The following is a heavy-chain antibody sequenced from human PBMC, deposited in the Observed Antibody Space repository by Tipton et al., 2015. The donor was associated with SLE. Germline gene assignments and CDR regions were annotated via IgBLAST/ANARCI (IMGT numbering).Heavy chain of an antibody. V-gene: IGHV4-38-2*02. D-gene: IGHD3-10*01. CDR2: IYHSGST. CDR1: GGSMSGYY. Sequence: TLSLTCTVSGGSMSGYYWGWIRQPPGKGLEWIGSIYHSGSTYYNPSLKSRVTISVDTSKNQYSLRLTSVTAADTAVYYCARFLVQGVYYKGLDVWGQGTTVTVTS. J-gene: IGHJ6*02. CDR3: ARFLVQGVYYKGLDV.